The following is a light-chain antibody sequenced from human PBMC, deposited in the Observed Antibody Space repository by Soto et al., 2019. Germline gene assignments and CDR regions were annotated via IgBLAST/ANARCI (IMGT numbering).Light chain of an antibody. Sequence: EIVLTQSPATLSLSPGERATLSCRASQTVRDYLAWYQQKPGQAPRLLIYDASNRATGIPARFSASGSGTEFTLTISRLEPDDFAVYYCQQRSDWPITFGQGTRLEIK. CDR2: DAS. CDR3: QQRSDWPIT. J-gene: IGKJ5*01. V-gene: IGKV3-11*01. CDR1: QTVRDY.